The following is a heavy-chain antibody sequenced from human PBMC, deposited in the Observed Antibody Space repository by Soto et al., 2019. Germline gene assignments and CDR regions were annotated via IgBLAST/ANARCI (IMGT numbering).Heavy chain of an antibody. V-gene: IGHV5-51*01. D-gene: IGHD1-26*01. Sequence: GESLKISCKGSGYSFTSYWIGWVRQMPGKGLEWMGIIYPGDSDTRYSPSFQGQVTISADKSISTAYLQWSSLKASDTAMYYCAIAKGELLRDYYYYGMDVWGQGTTVTVSS. CDR1: GYSFTSYW. CDR2: IYPGDSDT. J-gene: IGHJ6*02. CDR3: AIAKGELLRDYYYYGMDV.